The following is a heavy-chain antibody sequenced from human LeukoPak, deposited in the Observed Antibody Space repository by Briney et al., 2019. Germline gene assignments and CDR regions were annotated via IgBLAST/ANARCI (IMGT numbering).Heavy chain of an antibody. CDR2: IYYSGNT. J-gene: IGHJ4*02. CDR3: ARQGYNSSPFNY. Sequence: TASETLSLTCIVSGGSINNYYWSWIRQPPGKGLEWIGYIYYSGNTYYNPSLKSRVTMSVDTSKNQFSLRLTSVTAADTAVYYCARQGYNSSPFNYWGQGTLVTVSS. CDR1: GGSINNYY. D-gene: IGHD6-13*01. V-gene: IGHV4-59*01.